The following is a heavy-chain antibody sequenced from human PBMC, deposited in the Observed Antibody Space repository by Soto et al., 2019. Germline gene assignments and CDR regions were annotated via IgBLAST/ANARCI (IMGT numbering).Heavy chain of an antibody. CDR1: GGYITNSW. D-gene: IGHD2-2*02. CDR3: VRDSYTAYWHTGGETY. J-gene: IGHJ4*02. V-gene: IGHV3-7*01. CDR2: IKEDGSLK. Sequence: DVQLVESGGGLVQPGGSLKLSCAASGGYITNSWMTWVRQAPGQGPEWVANIKEDGSLKFYVDYVRGRFTISSDTAMNSVYLGMSRLRAEDTAVYYCVRDSYTAYWHTGGETYLGQGSLFTVSS.